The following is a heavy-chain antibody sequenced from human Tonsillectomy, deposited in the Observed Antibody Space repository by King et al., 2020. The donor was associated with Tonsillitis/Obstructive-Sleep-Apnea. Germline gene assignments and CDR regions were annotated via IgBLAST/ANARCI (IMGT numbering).Heavy chain of an antibody. J-gene: IGHJ6*02. D-gene: IGHD3-3*01. V-gene: IGHV3-64*01. CDR1: GFTFSSYA. Sequence: QLVQSGGGLVQPGGSLRLSCAASGFTFSSYAMHWVRQAPGKGLEHVSAISSNGGSIYYANSVKGRFTTSRDNSKNTLYFKMGSLRAEDVAVYYCARVLFLYSDFWGCDYVRDVWGQGTTVPVSS. CDR3: ARVLFLYSDFWGCDYVRDV. CDR2: ISSNGGSI.